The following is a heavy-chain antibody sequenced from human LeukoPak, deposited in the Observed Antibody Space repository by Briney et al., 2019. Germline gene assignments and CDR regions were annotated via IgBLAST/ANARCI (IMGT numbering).Heavy chain of an antibody. Sequence: GGSLRLSCAASGFTFSSYAMHRVRQAPGKGLEWVAVISYDGSNKYYADSVKGRFTISRDNSKNTLYLQMNSLRAEDTAVYYCAKTPHGGQWELLRNYYYGMDVWGQGTTVTVSS. J-gene: IGHJ6*02. D-gene: IGHD1-26*01. CDR3: AKTPHGGQWELLRNYYYGMDV. CDR2: ISYDGSNK. V-gene: IGHV3-30-3*02. CDR1: GFTFSSYA.